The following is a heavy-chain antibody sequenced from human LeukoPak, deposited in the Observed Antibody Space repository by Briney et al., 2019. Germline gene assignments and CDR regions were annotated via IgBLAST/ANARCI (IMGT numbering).Heavy chain of an antibody. J-gene: IGHJ4*02. CDR1: GDSVSSHSAA. Sequence: SQTLSLTCAISGDSVSSHSAAWNWIRQSRSRGLEWLGRTYYRSKWYNDYAVSVKSRITINSDTSKNQFSLQLNSVTPEDTAVYYCARELMDYRGSFDYWGQGTLVTVSS. D-gene: IGHD2-8*01. V-gene: IGHV6-1*01. CDR2: TYYRSKWYN. CDR3: ARELMDYRGSFDY.